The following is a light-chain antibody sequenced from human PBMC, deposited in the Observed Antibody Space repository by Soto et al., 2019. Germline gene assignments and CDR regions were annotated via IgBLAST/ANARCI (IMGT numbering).Light chain of an antibody. CDR1: QSVNGNY. Sequence: ETVFTQSPGTLSFSPGERATLSCRASQSVNGNYLAWYQQKPGQAPRLLIYGTSSRATGIPDRFSGSGSGTDFTLTISRLEPEDFAVYYCQQCGSLPGTFGQGTKVDI. V-gene: IGKV3-20*01. J-gene: IGKJ1*01. CDR3: QQCGSLPGT. CDR2: GTS.